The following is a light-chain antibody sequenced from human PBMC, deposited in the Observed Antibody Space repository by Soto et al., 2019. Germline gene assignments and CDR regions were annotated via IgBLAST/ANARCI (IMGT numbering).Light chain of an antibody. Sequence: QSALTQPPSASGSPGQSVTFSCTGTSSDVGGYNYVSRYQQHPGKAPKLMIYEVSKRPSGVPDRFSGSKSGNTASLTVSGLQADDEADYYCCSYAGSNNFVVFGGGTKLTVL. V-gene: IGLV2-8*01. J-gene: IGLJ3*02. CDR1: SSDVGGYNY. CDR3: CSYAGSNNFVV. CDR2: EVS.